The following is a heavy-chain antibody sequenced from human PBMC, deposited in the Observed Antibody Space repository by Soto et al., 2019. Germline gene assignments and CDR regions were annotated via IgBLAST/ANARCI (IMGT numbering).Heavy chain of an antibody. CDR3: STRAAGGRMFFSGMDV. Sequence: QLVESGGGLVQAGGSLRLSCSASGFTFSRSDLHLVRQSPGKGLEWVGRFRSKIHNYSTSFADSVRGTFTISRNYSDNTVSLEMSGLKSEDTALHYCSTRAAGGRMFFSGMDVWGQGTTVTVSS. CDR1: GFTFSRSD. V-gene: IGHV3-73*02. J-gene: IGHJ6*02. CDR2: FRSKIHNYST. D-gene: IGHD6-25*01.